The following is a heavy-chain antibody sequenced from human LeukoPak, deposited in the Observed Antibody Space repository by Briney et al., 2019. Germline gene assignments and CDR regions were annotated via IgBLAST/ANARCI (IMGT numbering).Heavy chain of an antibody. CDR1: GYTFTIYD. CDR2: MNPNSGAS. D-gene: IGHD6-19*01. CDR3: ANIPGTVAGRGA. V-gene: IGHV1-8*01. Sequence: ASVKVSCKASGYTFTIYDINWVRQATGQGLEWMGWMNPNSGASGCAQKFQGRVTLTRDTSMSTAYMEVSSLRFEDTAVYYCANIPGTVAGRGAWGQGTRVTVSS. J-gene: IGHJ5*02.